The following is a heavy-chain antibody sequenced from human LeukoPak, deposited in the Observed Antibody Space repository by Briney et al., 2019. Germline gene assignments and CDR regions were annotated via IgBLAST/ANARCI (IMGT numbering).Heavy chain of an antibody. CDR1: GLTFSSNA. CDR2: ISGSADGT. V-gene: IGHV3-23*01. J-gene: IGHJ6*03. Sequence: PGGSLRLSCVASGLTFSSNAMSWVRQAPGKGLEWVPAISGSADGTYYADSVKGRFSISTDSSKNTLYLQMNSLRAEDTAVYYCAKVIKDYYYYMDVWGRGTTVTVSS. CDR3: AKVIKDYYYYMDV.